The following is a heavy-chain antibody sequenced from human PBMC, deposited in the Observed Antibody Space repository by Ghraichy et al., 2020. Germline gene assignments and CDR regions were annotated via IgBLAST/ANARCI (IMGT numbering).Heavy chain of an antibody. CDR2: INHSGST. Sequence: SQTLSLTCAVYGGSFSDYYWSWIRQPPGKGLEWIGEINHSGSTNYNPSLKSRVTISVDTSKNQFSLKLSSVTAADTAVYYCARGSEVVVTGLEFDYWGQGTLVTVSS. CDR1: GGSFSDYY. CDR3: ARGSEVVVTGLEFDY. J-gene: IGHJ4*02. D-gene: IGHD2-21*02. V-gene: IGHV4-34*01.